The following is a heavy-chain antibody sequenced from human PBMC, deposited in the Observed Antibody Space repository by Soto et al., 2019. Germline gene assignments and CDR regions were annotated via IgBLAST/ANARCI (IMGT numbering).Heavy chain of an antibody. V-gene: IGHV3-23*01. CDR1: GFTFSNYT. D-gene: IGHD2-21*02. CDR3: AKGRLTAPSYFGMDV. Sequence: GGSLRLSCAAPGFTFSNYTMTWVRQAPGKGLEWVSAIGGGGTTSSYADSVKGRFTISRDNSKDTLYLQVNSLRAEDTAVYYCAKGRLTAPSYFGMDVWGQGTTVTVSS. J-gene: IGHJ6*02. CDR2: IGGGGTTS.